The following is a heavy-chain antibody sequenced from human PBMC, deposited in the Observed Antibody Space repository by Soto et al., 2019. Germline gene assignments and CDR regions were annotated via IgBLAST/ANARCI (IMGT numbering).Heavy chain of an antibody. CDR3: AREDSSGWLASV. V-gene: IGHV3-33*01. Sequence: GGSLRLSCAASGFTFSSHGMHWVRQAPGKGLEWVAVIWYDGSKEYYADSVKGRFTISRDDSKNKLYLQMNNLRAEDTAVYYCAREDSSGWLASVWGQGTLVTVSS. D-gene: IGHD6-19*01. CDR2: IWYDGSKE. CDR1: GFTFSSHG. J-gene: IGHJ4*02.